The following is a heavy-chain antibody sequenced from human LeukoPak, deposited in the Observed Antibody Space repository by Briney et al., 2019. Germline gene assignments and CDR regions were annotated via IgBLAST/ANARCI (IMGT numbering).Heavy chain of an antibody. Sequence: ASVKVSCKAFGHSLTSYSMHWVRQAPGQGLEWMGIINPSDGSTSYAQKFQGRVTMTRDMSTSTVYMELSSLRAEDTTVYYCARVVANDFDIWGQGKMVTVSS. CDR1: GHSLTSYS. CDR2: INPSDGST. CDR3: ARVVANDFDI. V-gene: IGHV1-46*01. J-gene: IGHJ3*02.